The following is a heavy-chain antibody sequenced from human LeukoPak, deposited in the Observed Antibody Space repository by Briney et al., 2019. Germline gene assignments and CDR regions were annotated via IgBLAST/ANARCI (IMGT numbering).Heavy chain of an antibody. Sequence: PGGSLRLSCAASGFTFSSYAMSWVRQAPGKGLEWVSAISGSGGSTYYADSVKGRFTISRDNSKNTLYLQMNSLRAEDTAVYYCAKDHIGYCSGTSCSPYDYWGQGTLVTVSS. J-gene: IGHJ4*02. CDR3: AKDHIGYCSGTSCSPYDY. CDR1: GFTFSSYA. CDR2: ISGSGGST. V-gene: IGHV3-23*01. D-gene: IGHD2-2*03.